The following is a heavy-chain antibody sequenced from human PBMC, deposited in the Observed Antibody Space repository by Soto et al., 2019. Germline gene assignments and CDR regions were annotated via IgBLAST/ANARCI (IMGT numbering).Heavy chain of an antibody. Sequence: ASVKVSCKASGYTFTSYGISWVRQAPGQGLEWMVGISAYNGNSNYAQNLQGRVTMTTDTSTRTAYMELRSLRSDDTAVYYCARSRPNPFTMILVVDYDYWGQGTLVTVSS. CDR3: ARSRPNPFTMILVVDYDY. CDR2: ISAYNGNS. CDR1: GYTFTSYG. V-gene: IGHV1-18*04. D-gene: IGHD3-22*01. J-gene: IGHJ4*02.